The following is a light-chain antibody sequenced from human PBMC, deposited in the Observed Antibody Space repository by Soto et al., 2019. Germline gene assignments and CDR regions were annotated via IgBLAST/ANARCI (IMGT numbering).Light chain of an antibody. CDR3: QQYGSSGT. CDR1: QSVSNNY. V-gene: IGKV3-20*01. J-gene: IGKJ1*01. CDR2: GAS. Sequence: EIVLTQSPGTLSLSPGERATLSCRASQSVSNNYLAWYQQKPGQAPSLLIYGASNRATSIPDRFSGSGSGTDFTLTISRLEPEDCAVYYCQQYGSSGTFGQGTKVDIK.